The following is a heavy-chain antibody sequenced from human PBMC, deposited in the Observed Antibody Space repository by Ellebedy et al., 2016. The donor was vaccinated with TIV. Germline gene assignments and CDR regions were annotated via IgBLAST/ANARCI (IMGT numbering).Heavy chain of an antibody. V-gene: IGHV4-59*01. D-gene: IGHD2-21*02. CDR2: IYYSGST. Sequence: SETLSLTXTVSGGSISSYYWSWIRQPPGKGLEWIGYIYYSGSTNYNPSLKSRVTISVDTSKNQFSLKLSSVTAADTAVYYCARAPYCGGDCYSSWFDPWGQGTLVTVSS. CDR3: ARAPYCGGDCYSSWFDP. CDR1: GGSISSYY. J-gene: IGHJ5*02.